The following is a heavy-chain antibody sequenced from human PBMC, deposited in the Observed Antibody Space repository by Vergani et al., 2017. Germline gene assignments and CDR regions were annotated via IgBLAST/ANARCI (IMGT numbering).Heavy chain of an antibody. Sequence: VQLVQSGAEVKKPGASVKVSCKVSGYTLTELSMHWVRQAPGKGLEWMGIIYPGDSDTRYSPSFQGQVTISADKSISTAYLQWSSLKASDTAMYYCARRARGGGDYWGQGTLVTVSS. CDR3: ARRARGGGDY. J-gene: IGHJ4*02. CDR1: GYTLTELS. CDR2: IYPGDSDT. V-gene: IGHV5-51*01. D-gene: IGHD3-10*01.